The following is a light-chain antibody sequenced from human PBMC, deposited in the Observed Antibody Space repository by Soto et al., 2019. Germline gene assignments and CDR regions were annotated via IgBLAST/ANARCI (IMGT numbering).Light chain of an antibody. CDR1: QGTGNY. V-gene: IGKV1-6*01. CDR3: LQDYNYPRT. J-gene: IGKJ1*01. Sequence: GDRVTITCRASQGTGNYLGWYQQKPGTAPKLLIYAASSLQSGVPSRFSGSGSGTDFTLTISSLQPEDFATYYCLQDYNYPRTFGQGTKVEI. CDR2: AAS.